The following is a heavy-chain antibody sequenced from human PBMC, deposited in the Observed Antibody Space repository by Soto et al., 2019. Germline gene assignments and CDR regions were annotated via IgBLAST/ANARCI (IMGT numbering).Heavy chain of an antibody. CDR3: ASQHYYDSSGYYVVY. Sequence: SETLSLTCTVSGGSIISNIYYWGWIRQPPGKGLEWIGNIHYSGSTYYDSSLQSRVTISIDTSKNQFSLKLSSVTATDTAVYYCASQHYYDSSGYYVVYWGQGTLVTVS. CDR2: IHYSGST. J-gene: IGHJ4*02. CDR1: GGSIISNIYY. V-gene: IGHV4-39*01. D-gene: IGHD3-22*01.